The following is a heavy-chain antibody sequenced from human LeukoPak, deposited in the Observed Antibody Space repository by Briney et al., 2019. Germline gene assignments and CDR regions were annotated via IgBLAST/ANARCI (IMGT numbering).Heavy chain of an antibody. Sequence: SVKVSCKASGGTFSSYAISWVRQAPGQGLEWMGGIIPIFGTANYAQKFQGRVTITADESTSTAYMELSSLRSEDTAVYYCARPRAAAGEFDYWGQGTLVTVSS. CDR1: GGTFSSYA. D-gene: IGHD6-13*01. CDR2: IIPIFGTA. V-gene: IGHV1-69*13. CDR3: ARPRAAAGEFDY. J-gene: IGHJ4*02.